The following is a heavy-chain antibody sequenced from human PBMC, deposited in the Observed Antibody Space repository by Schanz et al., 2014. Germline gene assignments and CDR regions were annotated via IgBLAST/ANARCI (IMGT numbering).Heavy chain of an antibody. V-gene: IGHV3-20*04. CDR3: ASPPISVAGRLADY. J-gene: IGHJ4*02. D-gene: IGHD6-19*01. Sequence: EVLLLESGGRVERPGGSLRLSCAASGFIFDDYGMSWVRQPPGKGLEWVSLIDYAGSTNYADSVKGRMTVSRDTSKNALFLQMNNLRAEDTAVYYCASPPISVAGRLADYWGQGILVAVSS. CDR1: GFIFDDYG. CDR2: IDYAGST.